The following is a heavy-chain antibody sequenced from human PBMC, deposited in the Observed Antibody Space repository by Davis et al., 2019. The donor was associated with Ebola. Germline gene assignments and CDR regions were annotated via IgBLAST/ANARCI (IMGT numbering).Heavy chain of an antibody. J-gene: IGHJ4*02. CDR3: ARSAIAYCSGGSCYFDY. V-gene: IGHV1-69*13. Sequence: SVKVSCKASGGTFSSYAISWVRQAPGQGLEWIGVIIPTYATSYYAQKFQSRVTITADESTSTAYMELSSLKSEDTAVYFCARSAIAYCSGGSCYFDYWGQGTLVTVSS. CDR1: GGTFSSYA. D-gene: IGHD2-15*01. CDR2: IIPTYATS.